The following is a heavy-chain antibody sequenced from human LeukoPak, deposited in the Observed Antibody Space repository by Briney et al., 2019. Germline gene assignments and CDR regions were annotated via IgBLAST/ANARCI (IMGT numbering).Heavy chain of an antibody. V-gene: IGHV3-21*01. CDR2: IGSTGADR. J-gene: IGHJ4*02. Sequence: PGGSLRLSCAASGFSFSTSGITWVRQAPGKGLEWVSSIGSTGADRYYADSAKGRFTISRGNAKNSLYLQMDSLRVEDTAIYYCATETNGRHYDYWGQGTLLTVSS. D-gene: IGHD1-14*01. CDR1: GFSFSTSG. CDR3: ATETNGRHYDY.